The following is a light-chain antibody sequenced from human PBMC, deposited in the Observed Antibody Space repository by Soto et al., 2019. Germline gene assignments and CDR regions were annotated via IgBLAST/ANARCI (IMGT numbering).Light chain of an antibody. CDR3: QQDNNWPHT. Sequence: EVVMTQSPTTLSVSPGERVTLSCRASQTISNNLAWYRKKPGQAPSLLIYGISTRATGLPARFSGSGSGTEFTLTSSSLQSDDFALYYCQQDNNWPHTFGQGTKLEIK. V-gene: IGKV3-15*01. CDR2: GIS. CDR1: QTISNN. J-gene: IGKJ2*01.